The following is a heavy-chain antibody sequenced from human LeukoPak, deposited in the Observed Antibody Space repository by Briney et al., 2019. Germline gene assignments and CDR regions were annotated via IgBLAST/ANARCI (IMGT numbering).Heavy chain of an antibody. CDR1: GFTFSSYW. Sequence: GGSLRLSCAASGFTFSSYWMSWLRQAPGKGLEWVANIKQDGSEKYYVDSVKGRFTISRDNAKNSLYLQMNSLRAEDTAVYYCAREDGRALRFLEWSYYYYYYMDVWGKGTTVTVSS. D-gene: IGHD3-3*01. J-gene: IGHJ6*03. CDR3: AREDGRALRFLEWSYYYYYYMDV. CDR2: IKQDGSEK. V-gene: IGHV3-7*01.